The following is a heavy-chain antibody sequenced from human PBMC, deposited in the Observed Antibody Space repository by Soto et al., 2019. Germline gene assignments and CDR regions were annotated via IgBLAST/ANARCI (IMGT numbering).Heavy chain of an antibody. CDR3: ARGACRGLRLRGIEWVRYAFDI. Sequence: ASVKVSCKASGYTLTSYDINWVQQATGQGLEWMGWMNPNSGNTGYAQKFQGRVTMTRNTSISTAYMELSSLRSEDTAVYYCARGACRGLRLRGIEWVRYAFDILGQGTMVPVSS. D-gene: IGHD2-15*01. CDR2: MNPNSGNT. V-gene: IGHV1-8*01. J-gene: IGHJ3*02. CDR1: GYTLTSYD.